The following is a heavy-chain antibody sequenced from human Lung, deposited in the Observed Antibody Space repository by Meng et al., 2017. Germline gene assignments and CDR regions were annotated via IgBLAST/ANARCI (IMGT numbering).Heavy chain of an antibody. CDR3: AKEAAMAS. Sequence: VEVMEAGGGLAPPWGALRLSCAAVGFPFPAFAMTWGRQAPGKGLEVVSTISSTGDRTFYPDSVKGRFIVSRDNSKNTLYLQMNSLRAEDTAIYYCAKEAAMASWGQGTLVTVSS. CDR1: GFPFPAFA. CDR2: ISSTGDRT. V-gene: IGHV3-23*01. D-gene: IGHD5-18*01. J-gene: IGHJ5*02.